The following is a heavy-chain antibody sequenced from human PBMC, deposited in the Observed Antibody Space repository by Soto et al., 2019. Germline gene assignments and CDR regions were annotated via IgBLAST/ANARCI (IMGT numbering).Heavy chain of an antibody. CDR1: GGSFSSYA. CDR2: IIPISGTR. J-gene: IGHJ5*01. CDR3: GKTGFCSGGSCSQGWFDS. D-gene: IGHD2-15*01. V-gene: IGHV1-69*13. Sequence: GASVKVSCKASGGSFSSYAISWVRQAPGQGLEWMGEIIPISGTRKYAQKLRGRVTITADESTRTAYMELSSLSSDDTAVYYCGKTGFCSGGSCSQGWFDSWGLGTQVTVSS.